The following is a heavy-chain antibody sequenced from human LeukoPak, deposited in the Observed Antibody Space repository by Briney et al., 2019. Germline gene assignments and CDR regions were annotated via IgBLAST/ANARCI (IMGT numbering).Heavy chain of an antibody. D-gene: IGHD3-22*01. CDR3: AKGLYYDSSDY. CDR1: GFTFSSYG. Sequence: GGSLRLSCAASGFTFSSYGMHWVRQAPGKGLEWVAVISYDGSNKYYADSVKGRFTISRDNSKNTLYLQMNSLRAEDTAVYYCAKGLYYDSSDYWGQGTLVTVSS. CDR2: ISYDGSNK. V-gene: IGHV3-30*18. J-gene: IGHJ4*02.